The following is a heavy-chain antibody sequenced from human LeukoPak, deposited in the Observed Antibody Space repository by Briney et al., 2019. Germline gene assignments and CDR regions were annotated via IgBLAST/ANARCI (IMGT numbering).Heavy chain of an antibody. CDR2: IYYSGST. V-gene: IGHV4-59*01. D-gene: IGHD1-7*01. J-gene: IGHJ4*02. Sequence: PSENLSLTCTVSGGSIISYYWSWIRQPPGKGLEWIGYIYYSGSTNYNPPLKSRVTISVDTSKNQFSLKLSFVTAADTAVYYCASSDRITGTKFDYWGQGTLVTVSS. CDR1: GGSIISYY. CDR3: ASSDRITGTKFDY.